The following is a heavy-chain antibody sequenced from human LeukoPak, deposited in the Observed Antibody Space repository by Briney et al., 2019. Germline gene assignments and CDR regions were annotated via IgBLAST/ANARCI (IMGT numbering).Heavy chain of an antibody. CDR1: GFTFSSYS. V-gene: IGHV3-21*01. D-gene: IGHD6-13*01. CDR2: ISSSSSYI. Sequence: PGGSLRLSCAASGFTFSSYSMNWVRQAPGKGLEWVSSISSSSSYIYYADSVKGRFTISRDNAKNSLYLQMNSLRAEDTAVYYCARRSAAGGHYFDYWGQGTLVTVSS. J-gene: IGHJ4*02. CDR3: ARRSAAGGHYFDY.